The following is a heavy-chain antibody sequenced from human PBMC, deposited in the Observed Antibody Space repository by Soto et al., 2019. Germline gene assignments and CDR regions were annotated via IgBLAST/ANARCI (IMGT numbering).Heavy chain of an antibody. CDR2: IWYDGSNK. V-gene: IGHV3-33*08. CDR1: GFTFSSYE. Sequence: VQLVESGGGLVQPGGSLRLSCVASGFTFSSYEMNWVRQAPGKGLEWVAVIWYDGSNKYYADSVKGRFTISRDNSKNTLYLQMNSLRAEDTAVYYCARDNTYSSSWYAGGWFDPWGQGTLVTVSS. J-gene: IGHJ5*02. CDR3: ARDNTYSSSWYAGGWFDP. D-gene: IGHD6-13*01.